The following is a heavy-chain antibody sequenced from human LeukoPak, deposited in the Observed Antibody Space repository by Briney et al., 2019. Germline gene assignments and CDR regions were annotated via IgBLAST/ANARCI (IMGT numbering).Heavy chain of an antibody. D-gene: IGHD3-3*01. V-gene: IGHV3-21*01. J-gene: IGHJ6*03. CDR3: ARCITIFGVVDYYMDV. Sequence: PGGSLRLSCAASGFTFSSYSMNWVRQAPGKGLEWVSSISSSSSYIYYADSVKGRFTISRDNAKNSLYLQMNSLRAEHTAVHYCARCITIFGVVDYYMDVWGKATTVTVSS. CDR1: GFTFSSYS. CDR2: ISSSSSYI.